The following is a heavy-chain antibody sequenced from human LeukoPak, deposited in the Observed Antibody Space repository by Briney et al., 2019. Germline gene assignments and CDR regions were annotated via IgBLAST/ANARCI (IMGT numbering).Heavy chain of an antibody. CDR1: GFTFSNEA. V-gene: IGHV3-23*01. Sequence: GGSLRLSCAVSGFTFSNEAMGWVRQLRGGGLEWVSTISPGGGTTYYAESMKGRFTISRDNSKNTLYLQMNSLRAEDTAVYYCAKGTFVYYYYYMDVWGKGTTVTVSS. CDR3: AKGTFVYYYYYMDV. CDR2: ISPGGGTT. J-gene: IGHJ6*03.